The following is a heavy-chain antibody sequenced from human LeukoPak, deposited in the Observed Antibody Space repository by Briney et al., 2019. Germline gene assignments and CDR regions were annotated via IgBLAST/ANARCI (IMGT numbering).Heavy chain of an antibody. CDR3: ARTPATTWTSHFDY. CDR2: MYYSGST. CDR1: GGSISTYY. V-gene: IGHV4-59*01. D-gene: IGHD4-17*01. J-gene: IGHJ4*02. Sequence: PSETLSLTCTVSGGSISTYYWNWIRQSPGKGLEWIGYMYYSGSTNYNPSLKSRVTISVDTSKNESSLKLSSVTAADTAVYYCARTPATTWTSHFDYWGQGTLVTVYS.